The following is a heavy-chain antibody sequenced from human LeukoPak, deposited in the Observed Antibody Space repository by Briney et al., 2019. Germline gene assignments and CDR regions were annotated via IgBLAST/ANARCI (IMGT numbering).Heavy chain of an antibody. V-gene: IGHV3-21*01. D-gene: IGHD4-23*01. CDR3: ARLRNVGGNPHPFNV. CDR2: ITSTGRYI. CDR1: GFNFIDYT. J-gene: IGHJ3*01. Sequence: PGGSMRLSCAASGFNFIDYTMNWVSQAPGKGLEWVSSITSTGRYIFYADSLKGRFTISRDNAKKSLYLQMNSLRAEDTAVYYCARLRNVGGNPHPFNVWGQGTTVTVSS.